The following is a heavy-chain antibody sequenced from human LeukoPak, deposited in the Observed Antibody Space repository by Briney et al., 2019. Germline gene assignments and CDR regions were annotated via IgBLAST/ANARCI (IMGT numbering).Heavy chain of an antibody. Sequence: GGSLRLSCVASGITFSNYAVSWVRQAPEKGLGWVAVISYDGSNKYYADSVKGRFTISRDNSKNTLYLQMNSLRAEDTAVYYCARDEDDFWSGYYKGIFDYWGQGTLVTVSS. J-gene: IGHJ4*02. CDR3: ARDEDDFWSGYYKGIFDY. V-gene: IGHV3-30-3*01. CDR1: GITFSNYA. D-gene: IGHD3-3*01. CDR2: ISYDGSNK.